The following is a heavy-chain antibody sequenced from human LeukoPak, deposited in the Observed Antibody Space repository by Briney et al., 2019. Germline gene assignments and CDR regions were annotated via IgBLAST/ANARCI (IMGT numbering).Heavy chain of an antibody. D-gene: IGHD3-10*01. J-gene: IGHJ4*02. Sequence: SETLSLTCTVSGGSISSHYWSWIRQPPGKGLERIGYIYYSGSTDYNPSLKSRVTISVDTSKNQFSLKLSSVTAADTAVYYCARDRGDSRPLDYWGQGTLVTVSS. V-gene: IGHV4-59*11. CDR1: GGSISSHY. CDR3: ARDRGDSRPLDY. CDR2: IYYSGST.